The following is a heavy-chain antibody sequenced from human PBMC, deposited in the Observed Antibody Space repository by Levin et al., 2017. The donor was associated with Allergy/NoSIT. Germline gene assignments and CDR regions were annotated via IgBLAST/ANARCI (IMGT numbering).Heavy chain of an antibody. CDR1: GGSISSGSYY. Sequence: SETLSLTCTVSGGSISSGSYYWSWIRQPAGKGLEWIGRIYTSGSTNYNPSLKSRVTISVDTSKNQFSLKLSSVTAADTAVYYCAREQARGYYMDVWGKGTTVTVSS. CDR3: AREQARGYYMDV. J-gene: IGHJ6*03. V-gene: IGHV4-61*02. D-gene: IGHD3-10*01. CDR2: IYTSGST.